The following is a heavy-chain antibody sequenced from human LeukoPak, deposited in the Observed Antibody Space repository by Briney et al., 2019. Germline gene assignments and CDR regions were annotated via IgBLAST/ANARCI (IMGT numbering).Heavy chain of an antibody. CDR2: IYYSGST. D-gene: IGHD1/OR15-1a*01. V-gene: IGHV4-39*07. Sequence: SETLSLTCTVSGVSISSSYSYWGWIRQPPGMGLEWIGSIYYSGSTYYNPSLKSRVTISVDTSKNQFSLKLSSVTAADTAVYYCARGGNIRVYYYMDVWGKGTTVTVSS. CDR3: ARGGNIRVYYYMDV. J-gene: IGHJ6*03. CDR1: GVSISSSYSY.